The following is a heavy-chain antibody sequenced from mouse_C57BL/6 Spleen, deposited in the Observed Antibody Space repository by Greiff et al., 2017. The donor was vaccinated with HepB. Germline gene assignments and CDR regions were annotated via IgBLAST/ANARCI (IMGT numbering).Heavy chain of an antibody. J-gene: IGHJ1*03. V-gene: IGHV7-3*01. CDR2: IRNKANGYTT. Sequence: EVKVVESGGGLVQPGGSLSLSCAASGFTFTDYYMSWVRQPPGKALEWLGFIRNKANGYTTEYSASVKGRFTISRDNSQSILYLQMNALRAEDSATYYCARSPFYYGSSYWYFDVWGTGTTVTVSS. CDR1: GFTFTDYY. CDR3: ARSPFYYGSSYWYFDV. D-gene: IGHD1-1*01.